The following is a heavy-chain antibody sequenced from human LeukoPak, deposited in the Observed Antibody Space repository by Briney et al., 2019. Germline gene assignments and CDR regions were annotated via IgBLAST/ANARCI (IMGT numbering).Heavy chain of an antibody. J-gene: IGHJ3*02. D-gene: IGHD2-2*01. CDR1: GYTFTGYY. CDR3: AITVTSQLLWYLNDAFDI. V-gene: IGHV1-2*02. CDR2: INPSSGGT. Sequence: ASVKVSCKASGYTFTGYYMHWVRQAPGQGLEWMGWINPSSGGTNYAQKFQGRVTMTRDTSISTAYMELSRLGSDDTAVYYCAITVTSQLLWYLNDAFDIWGQGTMVTVSS.